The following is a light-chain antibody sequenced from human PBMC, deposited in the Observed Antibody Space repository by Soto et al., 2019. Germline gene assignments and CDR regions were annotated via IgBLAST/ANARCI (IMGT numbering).Light chain of an antibody. CDR1: QDIRND. CDR2: TTS. J-gene: IGKJ1*01. CDR3: LEHNSYPRT. V-gene: IGKV1-17*01. Sequence: DIQVTQSPSSLSASVGDRVTITCRASQDIRNDLGWYQQKPGKAPRRLIYTTSSLQSGVPSRFSGSGSGTEFTLTITSLQPADFATYYCLEHNSYPRTFGQGTKVEIK.